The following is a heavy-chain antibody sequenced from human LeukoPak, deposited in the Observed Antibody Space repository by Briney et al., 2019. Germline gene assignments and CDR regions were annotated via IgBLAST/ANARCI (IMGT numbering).Heavy chain of an antibody. V-gene: IGHV4-34*01. CDR2: INHSGST. Sequence: SETLSLTCAVYGGSFSGYYWSWIRQPPGKGLEWSGEINHSGSTNYNPSLKSRVTISVDTSKNQFSLKLSSVTAADTAVYYCARTTEAHSWRTRYYDYYMDVWGKGTTVTVSS. D-gene: IGHD6-13*01. CDR3: ARTTEAHSWRTRYYDYYMDV. J-gene: IGHJ6*03. CDR1: GGSFSGYY.